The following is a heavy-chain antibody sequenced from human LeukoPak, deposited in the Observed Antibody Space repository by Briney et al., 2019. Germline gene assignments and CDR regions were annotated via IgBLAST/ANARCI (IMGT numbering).Heavy chain of an antibody. CDR2: ISGSGGST. V-gene: IGHV3-23*01. CDR1: GFTFSSYA. CDR3: AKLIRVAVAGNFDY. D-gene: IGHD6-19*01. J-gene: IGHJ4*02. Sequence: GGSLRLPCAASGFTFSSYAMSWVRQAPGKGLEWVSAISGSGGSTYYADSVKGLFNISRDNSKNTLYLQMNSLRAEDTAVYYCAKLIRVAVAGNFDYWGQGTLVTVSP.